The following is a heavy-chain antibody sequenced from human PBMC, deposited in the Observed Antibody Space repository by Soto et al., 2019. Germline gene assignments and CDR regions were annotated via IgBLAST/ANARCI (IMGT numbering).Heavy chain of an antibody. V-gene: IGHV1-18*01. D-gene: IGHD1-1*01. CDR1: GYTFTSYG. J-gene: IGHJ6*02. Sequence: QVQLVQSGAEVKKPGASVKVSCKASGYTFTSYGISWVRQAPGQGLEWMGWISAYNGNTNYAQKLQGRVTMTTDTSTSTDYMELRSLKSDDTAVYYCASGKYNSAYYYYYGIEVWGQGNTVTVSS. CDR3: ASGKYNSAYYYYYGIEV. CDR2: ISAYNGNT.